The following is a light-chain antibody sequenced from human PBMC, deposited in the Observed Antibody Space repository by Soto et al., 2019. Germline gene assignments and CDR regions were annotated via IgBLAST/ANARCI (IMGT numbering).Light chain of an antibody. CDR2: AAS. J-gene: IGKJ2*01. Sequence: DIQMTQSPSSLSASVGDRVTITCRASQDISNYLAWYLQKPGKVPKLLIYAASTLQTGVQSRFSGSGSGTVFTLAINSLQPEDVATYYCQNYKSAPNTFGLGTRLEIK. CDR1: QDISNY. CDR3: QNYKSAPNT. V-gene: IGKV1-27*01.